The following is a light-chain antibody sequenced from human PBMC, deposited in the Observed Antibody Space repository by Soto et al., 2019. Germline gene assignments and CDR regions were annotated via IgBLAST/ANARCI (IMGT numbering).Light chain of an antibody. CDR2: DVS. Sequence: QSVLTQPASVPGSPGQSITISCTGTSSDVGGYNYVSWYQQHPGKAPKLMIYDVSNRPSGVSNRFSGSKSGNTASLTISGLQSEDEADYYCSSYTSSSIYVFGTGTKVTVL. V-gene: IGLV2-14*01. CDR3: SSYTSSSIYV. CDR1: SSDVGGYNY. J-gene: IGLJ1*01.